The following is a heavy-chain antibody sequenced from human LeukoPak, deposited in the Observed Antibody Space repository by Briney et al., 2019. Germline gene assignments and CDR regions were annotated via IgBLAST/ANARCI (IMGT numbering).Heavy chain of an antibody. J-gene: IGHJ4*02. CDR1: GYSFTNHW. CDR3: ARLPQWGGTYHFDY. D-gene: IGHD1-26*01. CDR2: IYPGDSDT. V-gene: IGHV5-51*01. Sequence: GESLKISCKGSGYSFTNHWIGWVRQMPGKGLEWMGIIYPGDSDTRYSPSFQGQVTISADKSISTAYLQWSSLKASDTAMDYCARLPQWGGTYHFDYWGQGTLLTVSS.